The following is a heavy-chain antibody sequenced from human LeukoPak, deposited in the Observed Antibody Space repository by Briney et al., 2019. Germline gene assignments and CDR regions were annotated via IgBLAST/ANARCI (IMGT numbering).Heavy chain of an antibody. D-gene: IGHD2-2*01. CDR3: ATEASCASTSCPGSFDF. CDR1: GFSFSVAW. Sequence: GGSLRLSCAASGFSFSVAWMSWVRQAPGKGLEWVGRIKTKTEGGTTAAPVKGRFIISRDDSKKALYLQMNSLKTEDTAVYYCATEASCASTSCPGSFDFWGQGTLVTVSS. J-gene: IGHJ4*02. CDR2: IKTKTEGGTT. V-gene: IGHV3-15*01.